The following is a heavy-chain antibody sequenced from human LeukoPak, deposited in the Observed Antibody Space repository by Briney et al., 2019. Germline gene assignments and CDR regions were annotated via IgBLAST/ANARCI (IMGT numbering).Heavy chain of an antibody. CDR3: TRGYCSGGSCFRAFDI. J-gene: IGHJ3*02. CDR2: IRSKAYGGTT. Sequence: GGSLRLSCAASGFTFSSYWMHWVRQAPGKGLEGVGFIRSKAYGGTTEYAASVKARFTISRDDSKSIAYLEMNSLKTEDTAEYSCTRGYCSGGSCFRAFDIWGQGTMVTVSS. D-gene: IGHD2-15*01. CDR1: GFTFSSYW. V-gene: IGHV3-49*04.